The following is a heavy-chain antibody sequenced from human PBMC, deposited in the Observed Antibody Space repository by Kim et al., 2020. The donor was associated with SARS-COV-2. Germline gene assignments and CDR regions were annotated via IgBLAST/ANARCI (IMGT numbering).Heavy chain of an antibody. CDR1: GDSVSSNSAA. Sequence: SQTLSLTCAISGDSVSSNSAAWNWIRQSPSRGLEWLGRTYYRSKWYNDYAVSVKSRITINPDTSKNQFSLQLNSVTPEDTAVYYCARDGTAAYSSTSPLYLDWFDPWGQGTLVTVSS. CDR2: TYYRSKWYN. D-gene: IGHD6-13*01. V-gene: IGHV6-1*01. CDR3: ARDGTAAYSSTSPLYLDWFDP. J-gene: IGHJ5*02.